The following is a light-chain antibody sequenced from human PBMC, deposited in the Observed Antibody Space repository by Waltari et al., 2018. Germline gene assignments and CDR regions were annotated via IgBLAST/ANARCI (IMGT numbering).Light chain of an antibody. CDR1: HNIKGR. V-gene: IGKV3-11*01. J-gene: IGKJ4*01. CDR3: QQRGPRPPVT. CDR2: NSS. Sequence: EVLLTQFPVTLSLSPGDRDILSCRASHNIKGRLAWYQKKPGQAPRLLIYNSSNRATDIPARFSGSGSGTDFNLPIGGLESEDFAVYYCQQRGPRPPVTFGGGTKVEFK.